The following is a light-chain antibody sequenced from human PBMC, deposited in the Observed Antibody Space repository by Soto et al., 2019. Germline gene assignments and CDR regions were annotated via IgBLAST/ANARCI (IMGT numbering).Light chain of an antibody. CDR2: SIS. CDR1: QDISTY. J-gene: IGKJ2*01. CDR3: QQSYGIPYT. V-gene: IGKV1-39*01. Sequence: DIQLTQSPSSLSASVGDRVTMTCRASQDISTYLNWYHQSPGKAPKLLISSISRLQGGVPSRFSGSGSGTDFTLTINSLPPADLGTYFCQQSYGIPYTFGQGTKLEI.